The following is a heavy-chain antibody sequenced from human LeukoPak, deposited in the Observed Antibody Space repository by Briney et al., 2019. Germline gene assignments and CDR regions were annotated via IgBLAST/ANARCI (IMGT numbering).Heavy chain of an antibody. J-gene: IGHJ4*02. CDR3: ARGSASYFDY. CDR1: GDSVSSNSAL. CDR2: TYYRSKWYD. Sequence: SQTLSLTCAISGDSVSSNSALWNWFRQSPSRGLEWLGRTYYRSKWYDEYAVSVKGRININPDTSKNQFSRQLNSVTPEDTAVYYCARGSASYFDYWGQGTLVTVSS. D-gene: IGHD6-13*01. V-gene: IGHV6-1*01.